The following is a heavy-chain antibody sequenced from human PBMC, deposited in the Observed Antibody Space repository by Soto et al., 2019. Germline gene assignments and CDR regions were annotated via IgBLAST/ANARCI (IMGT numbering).Heavy chain of an antibody. D-gene: IGHD5-18*01. CDR2: IGESGTPT. Sequence: EVQLLESGGGLVQPGGSLRLSCAASGFTFSSYAMKWVRQAPGKGLEWVSLIGESGTPTYYADSVKGPFTISRDNSGITLFLEMYSLRAEDTAVYYCAGYIPGFRYYGIDFWGQCTTVTVSS. CDR3: AGYIPGFRYYGIDF. J-gene: IGHJ6*02. CDR1: GFTFSSYA. V-gene: IGHV3-23*01.